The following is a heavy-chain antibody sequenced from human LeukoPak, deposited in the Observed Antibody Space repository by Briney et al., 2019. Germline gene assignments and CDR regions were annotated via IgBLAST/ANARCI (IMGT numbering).Heavy chain of an antibody. CDR2: INPSGGST. Sequence: ASVKVSCKASGYTFTSYYMHWVRQAPGQGLEWMGIINPSGGSTSYAQKFQGRVTMTRDTSTSTVYMELSSLRSEDTAVYYCARDFPYGGRQRSFDYWGQGTLVTVSS. CDR1: GYTFTSYY. D-gene: IGHD4-23*01. CDR3: ARDFPYGGRQRSFDY. J-gene: IGHJ4*02. V-gene: IGHV1-46*01.